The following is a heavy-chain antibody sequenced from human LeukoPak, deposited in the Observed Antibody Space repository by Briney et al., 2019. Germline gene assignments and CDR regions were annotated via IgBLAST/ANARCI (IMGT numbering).Heavy chain of an antibody. CDR3: ARHPGSSWSLPHWFDP. D-gene: IGHD6-13*01. Sequence: SETLSLTCTVSGGSISRYYWSWIRQPPGKGLEWIGYIYYSGSTNYNPSLKSRVTISVDTSKNQFSLKLSSVTAADTAVYYCARHPGSSWSLPHWFDPWGQGTLVTVSS. CDR1: GGSISRYY. J-gene: IGHJ5*02. CDR2: IYYSGST. V-gene: IGHV4-59*08.